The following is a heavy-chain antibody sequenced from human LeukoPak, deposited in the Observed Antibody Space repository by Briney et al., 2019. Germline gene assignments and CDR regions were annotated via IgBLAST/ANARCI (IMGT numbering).Heavy chain of an antibody. Sequence: GGSLRLSCAASGFTFSSYWMHWVRRAPGKGLVWVSRINTDGSSTNYADSVKGRFTISRDNAKNTLDLQMNSLRAEDTAVYYCARAEDCSSTSCPRSFDIWGQGTMVTVSS. CDR1: GFTFSSYW. D-gene: IGHD2-2*01. CDR2: INTDGSST. J-gene: IGHJ3*02. V-gene: IGHV3-74*01. CDR3: ARAEDCSSTSCPRSFDI.